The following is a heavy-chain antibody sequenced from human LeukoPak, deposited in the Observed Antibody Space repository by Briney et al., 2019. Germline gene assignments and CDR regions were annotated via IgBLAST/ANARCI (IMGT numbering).Heavy chain of an antibody. D-gene: IGHD3-22*01. CDR3: SSRSSSYYYDSSGYHPFDY. CDR1: GGTFSNYA. V-gene: IGHV1-69*05. J-gene: IGHJ4*02. CDR2: IIPIFGTA. Sequence: CVKVSCKASGGTFSNYAISWVRQAPGQGLEWMGRIIPIFGTANYAQKFQGRVTITTDESTSTAYMELSGLRSEDTAVYYCSSRSSSYYYDSSGYHPFDYWGQGTLATVSS.